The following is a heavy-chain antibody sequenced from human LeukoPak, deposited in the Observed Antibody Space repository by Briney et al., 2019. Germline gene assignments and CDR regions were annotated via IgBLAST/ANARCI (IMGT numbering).Heavy chain of an antibody. CDR3: ARDVLRGTEFDY. CDR1: GGTFNSYG. Sequence: ASVKVSCKASGGTFNSYGFSWVRQAPGQGLEWMGWISAYNGNTNYAQKLQGRVTMTTDTSTSTAYMELRSLRSDDTAVYYCARDVLRGTEFDYWGQGTLVTVSS. D-gene: IGHD3-10*01. J-gene: IGHJ4*02. CDR2: ISAYNGNT. V-gene: IGHV1-18*01.